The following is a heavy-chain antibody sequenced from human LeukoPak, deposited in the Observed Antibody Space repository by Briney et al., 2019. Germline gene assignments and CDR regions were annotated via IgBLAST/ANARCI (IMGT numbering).Heavy chain of an antibody. V-gene: IGHV4-61*02. CDR3: ARGESMATTLFDY. CDR2: IYTSGST. D-gene: IGHD5-24*01. CDR1: GGSISSSSYY. Sequence: PSETLSLTCTVSGGSISSSSYYWSWIRQPAGKGLEWIGRIYTSGSTNYNPSLKSRVTMSVDTSKNQFSLKLSSVTAADTAVYYCARGESMATTLFDYWGQGTLVTVSS. J-gene: IGHJ4*02.